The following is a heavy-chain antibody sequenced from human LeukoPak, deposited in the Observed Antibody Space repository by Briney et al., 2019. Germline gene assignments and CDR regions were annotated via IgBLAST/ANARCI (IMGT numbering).Heavy chain of an antibody. V-gene: IGHV1-8*01. CDR2: MNPNSGNT. J-gene: IGHJ4*02. CDR1: GYTFTSYN. CDR3: ARGTRGTLGYCSGGSCYSFFY. Sequence: GSVKVSCKASGYTFTSYNINWVRQATGQGLEWMGWMNPNSGNTGSAQKFQARVTMTRNTSISTAYMELSSLRSEDTAVYYCARGTRGTLGYCSGGSCYSFFYWGQGTLVTVSS. D-gene: IGHD2-15*01.